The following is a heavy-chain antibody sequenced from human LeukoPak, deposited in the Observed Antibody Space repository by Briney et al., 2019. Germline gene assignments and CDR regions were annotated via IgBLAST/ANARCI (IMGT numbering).Heavy chain of an antibody. CDR1: GFTVSSNY. CDR2: LYSGGDT. J-gene: IGHJ4*02. D-gene: IGHD3-22*01. CDR3: AKGKDYYDSSDTFDY. V-gene: IGHV3-53*01. Sequence: GGSLRLSCAASGFTVSSNYMNWVRQAPGKGLEWVSVLYSGGDTYYTDSVKGRFTISRDNSKNTLYLQMNSLRAEDTAVYYCAKGKDYYDSSDTFDYWGQGTLVTVSS.